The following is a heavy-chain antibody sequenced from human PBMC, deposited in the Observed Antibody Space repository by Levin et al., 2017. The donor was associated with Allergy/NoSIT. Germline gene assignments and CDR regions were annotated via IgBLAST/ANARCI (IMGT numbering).Heavy chain of an antibody. CDR3: AREGTGSAFDI. CDR1: GLTFTNYA. Sequence: GGSLRLSCAASGLTFTNYAMHWVRQAPGKGLEWVAVVSYAGSNKYYADSVKGRFTISRDNSKNTLYLQMNSLRTEDTAVDYCAREGTGSAFDIWGKGTMVTVSS. D-gene: IGHD3/OR15-3a*01. J-gene: IGHJ3*02. V-gene: IGHV3-30-3*01. CDR2: VSYAGSNK.